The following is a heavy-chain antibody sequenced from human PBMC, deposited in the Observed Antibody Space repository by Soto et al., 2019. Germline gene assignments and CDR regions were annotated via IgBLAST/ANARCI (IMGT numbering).Heavy chain of an antibody. CDR1: GYTFTSYG. D-gene: IGHD2-2*01. V-gene: IGHV1-18*01. CDR3: ARGSEDCSSTSCYELWAFDI. Sequence: GPPVKVSCKASGYTFTSYGISWVRQAPGQGLEWMGWISAYNGNTNYAQKLQGRVTMTTDTSTSTAYMELRSLRSDDTAVYYCARGSEDCSSTSCYELWAFDIWGQGTMVTVSS. J-gene: IGHJ3*02. CDR2: ISAYNGNT.